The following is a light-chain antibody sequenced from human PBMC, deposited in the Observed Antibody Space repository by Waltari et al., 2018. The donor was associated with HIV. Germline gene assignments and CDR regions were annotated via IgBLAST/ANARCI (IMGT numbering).Light chain of an antibody. Sequence: IQMTQPPSILSASVGDRVSITCRASQNVDSWLAWYQQRPGRAPKLLIYKASTLEDGVPARFSGSGSGTDFTLTIGSLQPDDFATYYCQQYNSDFYTFGQGTRLDLK. CDR2: KAS. J-gene: IGKJ2*01. V-gene: IGKV1-5*03. CDR3: QQYNSDFYT. CDR1: QNVDSW.